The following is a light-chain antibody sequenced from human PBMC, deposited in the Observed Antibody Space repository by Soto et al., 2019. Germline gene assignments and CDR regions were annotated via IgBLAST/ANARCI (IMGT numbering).Light chain of an antibody. CDR2: QDS. V-gene: IGLV3-1*01. Sequence: SYELTQPPSVSVSPGQTASITCSGDKLGDKYVCWYHQKPGQSPVLVIYQDSKRPSGIPERFSGSNSGNTATLTISGTQPMDEAAYYCQAWDRSTGVFGTGTKLTVL. J-gene: IGLJ1*01. CDR3: QAWDRSTGV. CDR1: KLGDKY.